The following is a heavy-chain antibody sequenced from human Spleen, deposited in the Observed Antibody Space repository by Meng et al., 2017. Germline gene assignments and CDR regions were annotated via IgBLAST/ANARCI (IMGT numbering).Heavy chain of an antibody. Sequence: QGELVQSGAGVRKPGASVKISCKASGYTFTGYYLHWVRQAPGQGLEWMGRISPKSGGTNFAQKFQGRVSMTRDTPFSTVYMELSSLRSDDTAVYYCARGHETISDGWGWFDPWGQGTLVTVSS. V-gene: IGHV1-2*06. CDR1: GYTFTGYY. J-gene: IGHJ5*02. CDR3: ARGHETISDGWGWFDP. CDR2: ISPKSGGT. D-gene: IGHD3-16*01.